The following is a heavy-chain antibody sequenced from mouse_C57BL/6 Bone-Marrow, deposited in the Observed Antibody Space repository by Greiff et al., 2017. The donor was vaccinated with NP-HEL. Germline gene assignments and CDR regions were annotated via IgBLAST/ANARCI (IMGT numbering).Heavy chain of an antibody. CDR2: IYPGDGDT. D-gene: IGHD2-4*01. J-gene: IGHJ1*03. V-gene: IGHV1-82*01. CDR3: ASGYICDYDAYWYFDV. Sequence: QVQLQQSGPELVKPGASVKISCKASGYAFSSSWMNWVKQRPGKGLEWIGRIYPGDGDTNYNGKFKGKATLTADKSSSTAYMQLSSLTSEDSAVYFCASGYICDYDAYWYFDVWGTGTTVTVSS. CDR1: GYAFSSSW.